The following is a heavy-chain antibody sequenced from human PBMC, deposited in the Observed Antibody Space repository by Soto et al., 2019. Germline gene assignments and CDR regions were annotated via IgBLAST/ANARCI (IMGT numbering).Heavy chain of an antibody. CDR1: GGSVSSGSYY. CDR3: ARDHPGYDFWSGYYRANCLEP. V-gene: IGHV4-61*01. Sequence: SETLSLTCTVSGGSVSSGSYYWSWIRQPPGKGLEWMGDIYYSGSTNYNPSLKSRVTISVDTSKNQFSMKLVPVTAADTAGSDCARDHPGYDFWSGYYRANCLEPWRQGTLVRVSS. D-gene: IGHD3-3*01. J-gene: IGHJ5*02. CDR2: IYYSGST.